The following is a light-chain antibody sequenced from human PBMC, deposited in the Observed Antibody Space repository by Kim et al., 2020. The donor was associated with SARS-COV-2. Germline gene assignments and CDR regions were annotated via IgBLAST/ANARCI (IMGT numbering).Light chain of an antibody. CDR1: SSDVGRYNF. CDR3: LSYTSSDVWL. Sequence: QSALTQPATVSGSPGQSITISCTGTSSDVGRYNFVSWYQHNPGKVPQLMIYDVNKRPSGVSSRFSGSKSGNTASLTISGLQAEDESDYYCLSYTSSDVWLFGGGTQLTVL. CDR2: DVN. V-gene: IGLV2-14*03. J-gene: IGLJ3*02.